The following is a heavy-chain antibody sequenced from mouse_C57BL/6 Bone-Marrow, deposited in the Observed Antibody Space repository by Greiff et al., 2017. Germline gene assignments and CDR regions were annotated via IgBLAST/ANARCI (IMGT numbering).Heavy chain of an antibody. CDR1: GYAFTNYL. CDR2: INPGSGGT. Sequence: VQLQQSGAELVRPGTSVKVSCKASGYAFTNYLIEWVKQRPGQGLEWIGVINPGSGGTNYNEKFKGKATLTADKSSSTAYMQLSSLTSEDSAVYFCARSPYGSLWYLDVWGTGTTVTVSS. J-gene: IGHJ1*03. CDR3: ARSPYGSLWYLDV. V-gene: IGHV1-54*01. D-gene: IGHD1-1*01.